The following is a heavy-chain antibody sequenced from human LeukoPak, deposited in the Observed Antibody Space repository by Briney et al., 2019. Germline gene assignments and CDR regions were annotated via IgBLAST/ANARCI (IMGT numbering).Heavy chain of an antibody. J-gene: IGHJ5*02. D-gene: IGHD2-2*01. V-gene: IGHV4-38-2*01. CDR3: ARLCSSASCDGGLDWFDP. CDR1: GYSISSGYY. CDR2: IHHSGST. Sequence: SETLSLTCAVSGYSISSGYYWGWIRQPPGKGLEWIGSIHHSGSTYYNPSLKSRVTISVDTSKNQFSLRLSSVTAADTAVYYCARLCSSASCDGGLDWFDPWGQGTLVTVSS.